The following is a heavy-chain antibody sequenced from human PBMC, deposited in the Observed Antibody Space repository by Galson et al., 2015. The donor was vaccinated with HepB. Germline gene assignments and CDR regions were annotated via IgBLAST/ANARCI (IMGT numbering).Heavy chain of an antibody. CDR2: IKSKTDGGTT. V-gene: IGHV3-15*01. D-gene: IGHD3-22*01. CDR1: GFTFSSYA. Sequence: SLRLSCAASGFTFSSYAMSWVRQAPGKGLEWVGRIKSKTDGGTTDYAAPVKGRFTISRDDSKNTLYLQMNSLKTEDTAVYYCTTQGYYYDAFDIWGQGTMVPVSS. CDR3: TTQGYYYDAFDI. J-gene: IGHJ3*02.